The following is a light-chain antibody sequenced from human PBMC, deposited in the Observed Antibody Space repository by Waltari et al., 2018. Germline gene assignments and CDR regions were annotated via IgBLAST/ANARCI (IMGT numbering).Light chain of an antibody. CDR3: QAWDSSTHVV. CDR2: QDS. J-gene: IGLJ2*01. V-gene: IGLV3-1*01. Sequence: WYQQRPGQSPVLVIYQDSKRPSGIPERFSGSNSGNTATLTISGTQAMYEADYYCQAWDSSTHVVFGGGTKLTVL.